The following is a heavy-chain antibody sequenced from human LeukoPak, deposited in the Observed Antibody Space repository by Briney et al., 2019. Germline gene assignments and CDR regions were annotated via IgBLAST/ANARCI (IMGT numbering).Heavy chain of an antibody. CDR2: ISTCGRPT. V-gene: IGHV3-23*01. CDR1: GFAFSTYA. J-gene: IGHJ4*02. D-gene: IGHD5/OR15-5a*01. CDR3: AKARGSSVYEQFDY. Sequence: GGSLRLSCAASGFAFSTYAMTWVRQAPEKGLQWVSTISTCGRPTYYADSVEGRFTISRDNSKNTLYLQMNSLRADDTAVYYCAKARGSSVYEQFDYWGQGTQVTVSP.